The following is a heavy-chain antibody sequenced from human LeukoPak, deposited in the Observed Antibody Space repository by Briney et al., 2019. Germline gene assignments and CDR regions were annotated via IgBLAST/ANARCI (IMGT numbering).Heavy chain of an antibody. V-gene: IGHV3-23*01. Sequence: GGTLRLSCAASGFTFSSYGMSWVRQAPGKGLEWVSAISGGGGSTYYADSVKGRFTISRDNSKNTLYLQMNSLRAEDTAVYYCAKGRRDGYNYYFDYWGQGTLVTVSS. D-gene: IGHD5-24*01. CDR2: ISGGGGST. J-gene: IGHJ4*02. CDR1: GFTFSSYG. CDR3: AKGRRDGYNYYFDY.